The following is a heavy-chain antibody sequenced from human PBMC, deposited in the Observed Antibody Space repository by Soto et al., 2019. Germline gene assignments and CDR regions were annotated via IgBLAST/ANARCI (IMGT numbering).Heavy chain of an antibody. CDR2: IYYSGST. CDR1: GGSISSSSYY. D-gene: IGHD2-15*01. CDR3: ARGYCSGGSRYRY. J-gene: IGHJ4*02. V-gene: IGHV4-39*01. Sequence: ETLSLTCTVSGGSISSSSYYWGWIRQPPGKGLEWIGSIYYSGSTYYNPSLKSRVTISVDTSKNQFSLKLSSVTAADTAVYYCARGYCSGGSRYRYWGQGSQVTVSS.